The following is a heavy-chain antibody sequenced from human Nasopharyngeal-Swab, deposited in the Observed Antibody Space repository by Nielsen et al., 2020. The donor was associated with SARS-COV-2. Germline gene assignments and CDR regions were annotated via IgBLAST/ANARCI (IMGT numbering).Heavy chain of an antibody. CDR2: ISSSSSYI. Sequence: ESLKISCAASGFTFSSYSMNWVRQAPGKGLEWVSSISSSSSYIYYADSVKGRFTISRDNAKNSLYLQMNSLRAEDTAVYYCARGHATGYGGQGTLVTVSS. CDR1: GFTFSSYS. CDR3: ARGHATGY. V-gene: IGHV3-21*01. D-gene: IGHD1-14*01. J-gene: IGHJ4*02.